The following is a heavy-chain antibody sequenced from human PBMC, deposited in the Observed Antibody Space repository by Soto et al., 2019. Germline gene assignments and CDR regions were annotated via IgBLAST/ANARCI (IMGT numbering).Heavy chain of an antibody. J-gene: IGHJ4*02. Sequence: QLQLQESGPGLVKPSETLSLTCTVSGGSISSSSYYWGWIRQPPGKGLEWIGSIYYSGSTYYNPSLKSRVTISVDTSKNQFSLKLSSVTAADTAVYYCAGSGRVGSYSSSWYRKSLDYWGQGTLVTVSS. D-gene: IGHD6-13*01. CDR3: AGSGRVGSYSSSWYRKSLDY. CDR1: GGSISSSSYY. V-gene: IGHV4-39*01. CDR2: IYYSGST.